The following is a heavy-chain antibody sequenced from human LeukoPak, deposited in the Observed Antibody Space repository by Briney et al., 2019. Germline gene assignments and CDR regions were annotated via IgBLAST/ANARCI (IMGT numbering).Heavy chain of an antibody. V-gene: IGHV3-73*01. J-gene: IGHJ3*02. D-gene: IGHD5-12*01. CDR3: TRSGYDDAFDI. CDR1: GFTFSGSA. Sequence: GGSLRLSCAASGFTFSGSAMHWVRQASGKGLEWVGRIRSKADSYATAYAASVKGRFTISRDDSKNTAYLQMHSLKTEDTAVYYCTRSGYDDAFDIWGRGTMVTVSS. CDR2: IRSKADSYAT.